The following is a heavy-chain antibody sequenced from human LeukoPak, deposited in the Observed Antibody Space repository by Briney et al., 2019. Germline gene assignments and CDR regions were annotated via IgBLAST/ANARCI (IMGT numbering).Heavy chain of an antibody. CDR2: ISSSSSTI. Sequence: GGSLRLSCAASGFTFSSYSMNWVRQAPGKGLEWVSYISSSSSTIYHADSVKGRFTISRDNAKNSLYLQMNSLRAEDTAVYYCARGWPGSSLGRYYGMDVWGQGTTVTVSS. D-gene: IGHD2-15*01. J-gene: IGHJ6*02. CDR3: ARGWPGSSLGRYYGMDV. V-gene: IGHV3-48*01. CDR1: GFTFSSYS.